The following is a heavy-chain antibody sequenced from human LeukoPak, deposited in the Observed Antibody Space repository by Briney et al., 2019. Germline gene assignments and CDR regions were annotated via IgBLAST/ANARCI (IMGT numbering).Heavy chain of an antibody. J-gene: IGHJ4*02. CDR1: GGSINNYY. V-gene: IGHV4-4*07. CDR2: IYTSGST. CDR3: ARGGDFWSGYWFDY. D-gene: IGHD3-3*01. Sequence: SETLSLTCTVSGGSINNYYWSWIRQPAGKGLEWIGRIYTSGSTNYNPSLKSRVTMSVDTSKNQFSLKLSSVTAADTAVYYCARGGDFWSGYWFDYWGQGTLVTVSS.